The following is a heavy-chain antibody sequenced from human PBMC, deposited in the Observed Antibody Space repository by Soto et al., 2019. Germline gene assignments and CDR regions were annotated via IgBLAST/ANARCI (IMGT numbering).Heavy chain of an antibody. CDR1: GGTFSSYT. CDR2: IIPILGIA. J-gene: IGHJ4*02. Sequence: SVKVSCKASGGTFSSYTISWVRQAPGQGLEWMGRIIPILGIANYAQKFQGRVTITADKSTSTAYMELSSLRSEDTAVYYCARDKRKNDYDFWSGYYNYWGQGTLVTVSS. D-gene: IGHD3-3*01. V-gene: IGHV1-69*04. CDR3: ARDKRKNDYDFWSGYYNY.